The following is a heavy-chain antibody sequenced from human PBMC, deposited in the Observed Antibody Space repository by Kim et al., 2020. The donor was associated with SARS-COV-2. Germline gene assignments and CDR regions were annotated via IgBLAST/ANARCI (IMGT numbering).Heavy chain of an antibody. CDR1: GGSISSYY. CDR2: IYYSGST. J-gene: IGHJ4*02. Sequence: SETLSLTCTVSGGSISSYYWSWIRQPPGKGLEWIGYIYYSGSTNYNPSLKSRVTISVDTSKNQFSLKLSSVTAADTAVYYCARVTRRQWLAFFDYWGQGTLVTVSS. V-gene: IGHV4-59*13. D-gene: IGHD6-19*01. CDR3: ARVTRRQWLAFFDY.